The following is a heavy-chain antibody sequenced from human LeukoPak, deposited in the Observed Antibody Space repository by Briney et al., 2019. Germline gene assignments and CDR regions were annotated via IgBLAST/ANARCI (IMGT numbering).Heavy chain of an antibody. CDR2: IYYSGTT. D-gene: IGHD6-13*01. CDR3: ARVTDGLAAVGTRPFEI. CDR1: GGSVSSGNYY. Sequence: SETLSLTCTVSGGSVSSGNYYWTWIRQPPGKGLEWIGYIYYSGTTKYNPSLKSRVTMSLDTSKNQFSLKLTSVTAADTAVYYCARVTDGLAAVGTRPFEIWGQGTMVTVSS. J-gene: IGHJ3*02. V-gene: IGHV4-61*01.